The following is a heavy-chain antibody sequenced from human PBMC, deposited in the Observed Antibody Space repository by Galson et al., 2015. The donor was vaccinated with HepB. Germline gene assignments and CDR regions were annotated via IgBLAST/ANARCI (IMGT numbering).Heavy chain of an antibody. CDR3: ANSPVRRVVPAVDY. J-gene: IGHJ4*02. CDR2: ISSSGDST. Sequence: SLRLSCAASGFTFSSYAMSWVRQAPGKGLEWVSAISSSGDSTYYADSVKGRFTISRDNSKNTLYLQLNSLRAEDTAVYYCANSPVRRVVPAVDYWGQGTLVTVSS. V-gene: IGHV3-23*01. D-gene: IGHD2-2*01. CDR1: GFTFSSYA.